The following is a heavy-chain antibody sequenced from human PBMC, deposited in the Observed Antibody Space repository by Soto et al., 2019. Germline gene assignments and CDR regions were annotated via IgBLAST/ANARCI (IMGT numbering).Heavy chain of an antibody. J-gene: IGHJ3*02. CDR2: ISAYNGNT. V-gene: IGHV1-18*01. CDR1: GYTFTSYG. CDR3: ARDRVAGIWGDAFDI. D-gene: IGHD3-16*01. Sequence: GASVNLSCKASGYTFTSYGISWVRQAPVQGLEWMGWISAYNGNTNYAQKLQGRVTMTTDTSTSTAYMDLRSLTSDDTAVYYCARDRVAGIWGDAFDIWGQGTMVTVSS.